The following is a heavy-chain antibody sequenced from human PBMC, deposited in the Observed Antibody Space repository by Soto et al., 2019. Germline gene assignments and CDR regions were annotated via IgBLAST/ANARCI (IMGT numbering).Heavy chain of an antibody. V-gene: IGHV3-9*01. CDR3: AKVTVGAAAGMGYYYYGMDV. Sequence: LRLSCAASGFTFDDYAMHWVRQAPGKGLEWVSGISWNSGSIGYADSVKGRFTISRDNAKNSLYLQMNSLRAEDTALYYCAKVTVGAAAGMGYYYYGMDVWGQGTTVTVSS. CDR1: GFTFDDYA. CDR2: ISWNSGSI. D-gene: IGHD6-13*01. J-gene: IGHJ6*02.